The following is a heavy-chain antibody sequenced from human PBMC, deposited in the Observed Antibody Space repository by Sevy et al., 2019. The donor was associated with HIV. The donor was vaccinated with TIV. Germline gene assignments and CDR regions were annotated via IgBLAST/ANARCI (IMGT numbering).Heavy chain of an antibody. V-gene: IGHV3-30-3*01. Sequence: GGSLRLSCAASGFTFSSYAMHWVRQAPGKGLEWVAVISYDGSNKHYADSVKGRFTISRDNSKNTLYLQMNSLRAEDTAVHYCARDFAAAGTYYFDYWGQGTLVTVSS. D-gene: IGHD6-13*01. CDR2: ISYDGSNK. CDR1: GFTFSSYA. J-gene: IGHJ4*02. CDR3: ARDFAAAGTYYFDY.